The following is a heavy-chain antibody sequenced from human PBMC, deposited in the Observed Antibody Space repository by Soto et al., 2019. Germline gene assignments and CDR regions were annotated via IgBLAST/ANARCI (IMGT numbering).Heavy chain of an antibody. J-gene: IGHJ6*03. D-gene: IGHD2-15*01. V-gene: IGHV3-13*01. CDR3: VREACSSVRCSSWDYMDV. Sequence: EVQLVESGGGLVQPGGSLRLSCAASGFTFSRYDMHWVRQVTGKGLEWVSAIGIAGDTYYLGSVKGRFTISRENAKNSLYLQMNSLRAGDTAVYYCVREACSSVRCSSWDYMDVWGKGTTVTVSS. CDR1: GFTFSRYD. CDR2: IGIAGDT.